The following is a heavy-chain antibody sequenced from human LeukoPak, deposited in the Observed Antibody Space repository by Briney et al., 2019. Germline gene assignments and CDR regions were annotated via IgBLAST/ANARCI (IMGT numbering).Heavy chain of an antibody. J-gene: IGHJ4*02. Sequence: GGSLRLSCAASGFTFSSYAMSWVRQAPGKGLEWVSNISGRGGSGGSTYYAGSVKGRFTISRDNSKNTLYLQVNSLRAEDTAVYYCAKSGLNRFDYWGQGTLVTVSS. CDR1: GFTFSSYA. CDR3: AKSGLNRFDY. CDR2: ISGRGGSGGST. D-gene: IGHD2-15*01. V-gene: IGHV3-23*01.